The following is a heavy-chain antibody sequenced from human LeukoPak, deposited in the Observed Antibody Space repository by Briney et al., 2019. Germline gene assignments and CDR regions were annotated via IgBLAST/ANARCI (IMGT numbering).Heavy chain of an antibody. CDR1: GFTFSSYW. D-gene: IGHD3-16*02. CDR3: ARFPYQSRPPFVYDYVWGSYRNNDGSFDY. J-gene: IGHJ4*02. CDR2: IKQDGSEK. V-gene: IGHV3-7*01. Sequence: GGSLRLSCAASGFTFSSYWMSWVRQAPGKGLEWVANIKQDGSEKSYVDSVKGRFTISRDYAKNSLYLQMNSLRAKDTAVYYCARFPYQSRPPFVYDYVWGSYRNNDGSFDYWGQGTLVTVSS.